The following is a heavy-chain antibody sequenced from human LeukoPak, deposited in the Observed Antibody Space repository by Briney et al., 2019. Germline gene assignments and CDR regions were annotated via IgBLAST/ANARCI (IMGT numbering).Heavy chain of an antibody. D-gene: IGHD5-18*01. CDR1: GGTFSSYA. Sequence: SVKVSXKASGGTFSSYAISWVRQAPGQGLEWMGGIIPIFGTANYARKFQGRVTITTDESTSTAYMELSSLRSEDTAVYYCARPRHTAMVIGFDYWGQGTLVTVSS. CDR3: ARPRHTAMVIGFDY. J-gene: IGHJ4*02. CDR2: IIPIFGTA. V-gene: IGHV1-69*05.